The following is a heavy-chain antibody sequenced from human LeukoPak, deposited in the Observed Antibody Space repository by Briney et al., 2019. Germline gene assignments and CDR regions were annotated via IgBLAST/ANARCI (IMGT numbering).Heavy chain of an antibody. Sequence: SEPLSLTCSVAGGSISSYYWSWIRQPPGKGLEWIGYIYYRGSTKYNPSLKSRVTISVDTSNNQSSLKLSSVTAADTAVYYCAAAAYGSGGYTVDYWGQGTLVTVSS. V-gene: IGHV4-59*01. J-gene: IGHJ4*02. CDR1: GGSISSYY. D-gene: IGHD3-10*01. CDR3: AAAAYGSGGYTVDY. CDR2: IYYRGST.